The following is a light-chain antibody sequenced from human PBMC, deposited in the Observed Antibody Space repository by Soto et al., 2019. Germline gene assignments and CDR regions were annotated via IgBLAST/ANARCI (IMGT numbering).Light chain of an antibody. CDR2: GAS. J-gene: IGKJ5*01. Sequence: MTQSLATLSVSPGERATLSCRASQSVSSNLAWYQQKPGQAPRLLIYGASSRATGIPVRFSGSGSGTEFTLTISSLQSEDFAVYYCQQYNNWPLTFGQGTRLEIK. CDR1: QSVSSN. V-gene: IGKV3-15*01. CDR3: QQYNNWPLT.